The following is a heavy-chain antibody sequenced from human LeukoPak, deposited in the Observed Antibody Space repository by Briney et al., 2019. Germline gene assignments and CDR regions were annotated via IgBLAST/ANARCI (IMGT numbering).Heavy chain of an antibody. CDR2: IYYSGST. Sequence: SETLSLTCTVSGGSIRSYYWSWIRQPPGKGLEWIGYIYYSGSTNYNPSLKSRVTISVDTSKNQFSLKLSSVTAADTAVYYCARDSTMVRGVKIHNWFDPWGQGTLVTVSS. V-gene: IGHV4-59*01. D-gene: IGHD3-10*01. J-gene: IGHJ5*02. CDR3: ARDSTMVRGVKIHNWFDP. CDR1: GGSIRSYY.